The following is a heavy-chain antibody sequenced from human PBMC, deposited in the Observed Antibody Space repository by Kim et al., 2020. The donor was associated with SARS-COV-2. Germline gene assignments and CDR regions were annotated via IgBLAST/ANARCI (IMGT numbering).Heavy chain of an antibody. D-gene: IGHD6-13*01. CDR2: ISYDGSNK. J-gene: IGHJ6*02. Sequence: GGSLRLSCAASGFTFSSYAMHWVRQAPGKGLEWVAVISYDGSNKYYADSVKGRFTISRDNSKNTLYLQMNSLRAEDTAVYYCARDSIAARYCGMDVWGQG. CDR1: GFTFSSYA. V-gene: IGHV3-30*04. CDR3: ARDSIAARYCGMDV.